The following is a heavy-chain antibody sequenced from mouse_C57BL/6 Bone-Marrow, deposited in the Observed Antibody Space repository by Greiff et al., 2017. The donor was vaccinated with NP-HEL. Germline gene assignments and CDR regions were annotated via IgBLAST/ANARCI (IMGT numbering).Heavy chain of an antibody. CDR2: ISSGGSYT. D-gene: IGHD4-1*01. Sequence: EVMLVESGGDLVKPGGSLKLSCAASGFTFSSYGMSWVRQTPDKRLEWVATISSGGSYTYYPDSVKGRFTISRDNAKNTLYLQMRSLQSEDTAVYYCARRVSGAWFAYWGQGTLVTVSA. CDR3: ARRVSGAWFAY. J-gene: IGHJ3*01. V-gene: IGHV5-6*02. CDR1: GFTFSSYG.